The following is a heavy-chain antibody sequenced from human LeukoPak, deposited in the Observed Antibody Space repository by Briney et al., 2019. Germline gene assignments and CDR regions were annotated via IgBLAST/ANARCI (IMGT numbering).Heavy chain of an antibody. J-gene: IGHJ5*02. CDR3: ARHDSYSSSFPYNWFDP. Sequence: ASVKVSCKASGYTFTGYYMHWVRQAPGQGLEWMGWINPNSGGTNYEQKFQGRVTMTRDTSISTAYMELSRLRSEDTAVYFCARHDSYSSSFPYNWFDPWGQGTLVTVSS. CDR1: GYTFTGYY. D-gene: IGHD6-13*01. CDR2: INPNSGGT. V-gene: IGHV1-2*02.